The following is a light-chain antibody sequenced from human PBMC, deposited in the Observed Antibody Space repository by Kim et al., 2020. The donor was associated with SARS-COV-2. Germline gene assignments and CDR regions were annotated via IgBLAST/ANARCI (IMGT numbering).Light chain of an antibody. CDR3: QSYDSSLSGDV. CDR2: GNS. CDR1: SSNIGAGYE. J-gene: IGLJ2*01. V-gene: IGLV1-40*01. Sequence: QSVLTQPPSVSGAPGQRVTISCTGSSSNIGAGYEAHWYQQLPGTAPKLLIYGNSNRPSGVPDRFSGSKSGTSASLAITGLQAEDAADYYCQSYDSSLSGDVFGGGTQLTVL.